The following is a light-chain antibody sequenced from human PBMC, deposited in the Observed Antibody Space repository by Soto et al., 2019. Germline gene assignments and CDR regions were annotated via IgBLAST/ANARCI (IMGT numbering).Light chain of an antibody. V-gene: IGKV1-12*01. CDR3: QQANRFPYS. CDR2: AAS. CDR1: QDFNNR. Sequence: DIQMSQSPSSVSASVGDRVTITCRASQDFNNRLAWYQQTPGKAPKLLIYAASSLQPGVPSRFSGSGSGTEFTLTISSLQSEDFATYYCQQANRFPYSFGQGTKLEMK. J-gene: IGKJ2*03.